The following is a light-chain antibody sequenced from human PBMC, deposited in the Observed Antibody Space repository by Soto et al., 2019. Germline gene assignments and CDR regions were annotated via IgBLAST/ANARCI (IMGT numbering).Light chain of an antibody. CDR1: QSVSNNY. CDR2: GSS. V-gene: IGKV3-20*01. CDR3: QQYGSSPPYT. J-gene: IGKJ2*01. Sequence: EVVLTQSPGTLSLSPGERATLSCRASQSVSNNYLAWYQQKPGQAPRLLIFGSSDRATGIPDRFSGSGSGTDFTLAISRLEPEDFEVYCCQQYGSSPPYTLGQGTKLEIK.